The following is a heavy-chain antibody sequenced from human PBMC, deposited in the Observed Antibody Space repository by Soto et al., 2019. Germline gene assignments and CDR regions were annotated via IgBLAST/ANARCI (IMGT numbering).Heavy chain of an antibody. D-gene: IGHD3-10*01. J-gene: IGHJ3*02. CDR2: IYPGDSDT. CDR1: GYSFTSYW. V-gene: IGHV5-51*01. Sequence: PGASLKISCKGSGYSFTSYWIGWARQMPGKGLEWMGIIYPGDSDTRYSPSFQGQVTISADKSISTAYLQWSSLKASDTAMYYCARTPNYYGSGSYYLVASVDAFDIWGQGTMVTVS. CDR3: ARTPNYYGSGSYYLVASVDAFDI.